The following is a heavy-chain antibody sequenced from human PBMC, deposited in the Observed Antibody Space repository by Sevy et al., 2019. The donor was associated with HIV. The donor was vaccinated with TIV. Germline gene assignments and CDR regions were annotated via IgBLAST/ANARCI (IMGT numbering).Heavy chain of an antibody. Sequence: ASVKVSCKASGYTFSSYYMHWVRQAPGQGLEWMGIMNPSGGSTSYAQKFQGRVTMTRDTSTSTVYMELSSLRSEDTAIYYCARDLTIFGVIPDYWGQGTLVTVSS. CDR1: GYTFSSYY. J-gene: IGHJ4*02. CDR2: MNPSGGST. CDR3: ARDLTIFGVIPDY. D-gene: IGHD3-3*01. V-gene: IGHV1-46*01.